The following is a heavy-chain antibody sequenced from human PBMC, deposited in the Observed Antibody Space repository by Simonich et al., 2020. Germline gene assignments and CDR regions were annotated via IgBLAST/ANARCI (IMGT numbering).Heavy chain of an antibody. CDR3: ARDGERYCGGDCYSYFDY. V-gene: IGHV3-30*07. D-gene: IGHD2-21*02. CDR2: ISYYGSNK. J-gene: IGHJ4*02. CDR1: GFTFSSYA. Sequence: QVQLVESGGGVVQPGRSLRLSCAASGFTFSSYAMHWVRQAPGKGLEWGAVISYYGSNKYYADSVKGRFTISRDNSKNTLYLQMNSLRAEDTAVYYCARDGERYCGGDCYSYFDYWGQGTLVTVSS.